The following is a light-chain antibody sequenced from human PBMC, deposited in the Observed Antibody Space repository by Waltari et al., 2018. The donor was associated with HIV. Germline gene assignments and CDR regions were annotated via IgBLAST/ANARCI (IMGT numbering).Light chain of an antibody. CDR1: QSVSSN. Sequence: EIVMKQSPATLSVSTGERATLSCRASQSVSSNLAWYQQKPGQAPRLLMYGASTRATGIPARFSGSGSGTEFTLTISSLQSEDFAVYYCQQYNNRPWTFGQGTTVEIK. V-gene: IGKV3D-15*01. CDR3: QQYNNRPWT. CDR2: GAS. J-gene: IGKJ1*01.